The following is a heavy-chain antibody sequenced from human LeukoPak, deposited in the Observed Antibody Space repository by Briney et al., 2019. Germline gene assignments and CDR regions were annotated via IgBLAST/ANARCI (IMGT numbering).Heavy chain of an antibody. CDR1: GGSVSSGGYY. Sequence: SETLSLTYTVSGGSVSSGGYYWSWIRQHPGKGLELIGYIYYSGSTYYNPSLKSRVTISVDTSKNQFSLKLSSVTAADTAVYYCARDKVIVDYGEPRAFDIWGQGTMVTVSS. V-gene: IGHV4-31*03. J-gene: IGHJ3*02. D-gene: IGHD4-17*01. CDR2: IYYSGST. CDR3: ARDKVIVDYGEPRAFDI.